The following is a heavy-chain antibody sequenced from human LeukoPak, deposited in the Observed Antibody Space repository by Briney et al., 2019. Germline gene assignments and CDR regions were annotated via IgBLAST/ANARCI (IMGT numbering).Heavy chain of an antibody. V-gene: IGHV3-7*01. CDR2: IKQDGSEK. CDR1: GFTFSSYA. Sequence: GGSLRLSCAASGFTFSSYAMSWARQAPGKGLEWVANIKQDGSEKYYVDSVKGRFTISRDNAKNSLYLQMNSLRAEDTAVYYCARDLGPVDTAMRWGQGTLVTVSS. J-gene: IGHJ4*02. D-gene: IGHD5-18*01. CDR3: ARDLGPVDTAMR.